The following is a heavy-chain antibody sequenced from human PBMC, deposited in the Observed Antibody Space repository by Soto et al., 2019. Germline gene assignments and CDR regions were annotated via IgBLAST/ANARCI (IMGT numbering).Heavy chain of an antibody. J-gene: IGHJ4*02. D-gene: IGHD6-19*01. Sequence: PSETLSLTCAVSGYSISSGYYWGWIRQPPGKGLEWIGNIYHTGSTYYNPSLKSRVTISVDTSKNQFSLKLSSVTAADTAVYYCARQQWLVNYWGQGALVTVS. CDR2: IYHTGST. V-gene: IGHV4-38-2*01. CDR1: GYSISSGYY. CDR3: ARQQWLVNY.